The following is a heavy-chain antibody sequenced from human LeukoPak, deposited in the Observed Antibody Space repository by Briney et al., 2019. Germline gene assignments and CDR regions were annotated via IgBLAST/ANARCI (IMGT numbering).Heavy chain of an antibody. CDR1: GFIFSNSG. CDR3: AKDFIYGGWGNGFDI. D-gene: IGHD3-16*01. Sequence: GGSLRLSCAASGFIFSNSGMHWVRQAPGKGLEWVAFMRYDGSSKFYTDSVKGRFTISRDNSKNTLYLQMNSLRAEDTAVYYCAKDFIYGGWGNGFDIWGQGTMVTVSS. V-gene: IGHV3-30*02. J-gene: IGHJ3*02. CDR2: MRYDGSSK.